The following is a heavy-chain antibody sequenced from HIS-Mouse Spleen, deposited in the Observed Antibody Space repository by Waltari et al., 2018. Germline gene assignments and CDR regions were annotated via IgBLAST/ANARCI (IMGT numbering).Heavy chain of an antibody. CDR3: AREIPYSSSWYDWYFDL. D-gene: IGHD6-13*01. Sequence: QLQLQESGPGLVKPSETLSLPCTVPGGSISSSRYYWGWIRQPPGKGLEWIGSIYYSGSTYYNPSLKSRVTISVDTYKNQFSLKLSSVTAADTAVYYCAREIPYSSSWYDWYFDLWGRGTLVTVSS. CDR1: GGSISSSRYY. CDR2: IYYSGST. J-gene: IGHJ2*01. V-gene: IGHV4-39*07.